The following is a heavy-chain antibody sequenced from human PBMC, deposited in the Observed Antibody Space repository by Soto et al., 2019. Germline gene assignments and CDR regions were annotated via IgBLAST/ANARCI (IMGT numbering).Heavy chain of an antibody. CDR2: VSPDGSAV. CDR1: GFTFSNYE. Sequence: GSLRLSCSGSGFTFSNYEMRWVRQAPGKGLEWVSSVSPDGSAVFYADSVKGRFTISRDNAKSSLYLRMNSLRAEGTAVYYCASLWGRQLWLPPPWGQGTLVTVSS. CDR3: ASLWGRQLWLPPP. D-gene: IGHD5-18*01. V-gene: IGHV3-48*03. J-gene: IGHJ5*02.